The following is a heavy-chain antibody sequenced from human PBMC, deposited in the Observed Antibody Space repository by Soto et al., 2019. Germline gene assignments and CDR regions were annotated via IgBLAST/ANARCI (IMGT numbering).Heavy chain of an antibody. V-gene: IGHV3-23*01. CDR3: AKDPSGDYIGAFDD. Sequence: EVQLLESGGDLVQPGGSLRLSCAASGFAFSNYAVTWVRQAQGKGLEWVSIISRSGNVIYYADSVKGRFVISRDDSKNTLYLQMNSLRAEDTAIYYCAKDPSGDYIGAFDDWGQGTLVTVSS. CDR2: ISRSGNVI. CDR1: GFAFSNYA. J-gene: IGHJ4*02. D-gene: IGHD4-17*01.